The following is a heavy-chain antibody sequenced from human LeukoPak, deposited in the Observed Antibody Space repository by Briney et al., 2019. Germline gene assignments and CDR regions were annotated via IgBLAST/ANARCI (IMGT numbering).Heavy chain of an antibody. V-gene: IGHV4-39*07. CDR2: MFYTGST. D-gene: IGHD2-2*01. CDR3: VRLGYCSSASCYVQN. CDR1: GGSISGTSYY. Sequence: SETLSLTCSVSGGSISGTSYYWGWTRQPPGKGLEYIGSMFYTGSTDYSPSFQSRVTVSLDTSRNQVSLNLRFVTAADTAVYYCVRLGYCSSASCYVQNWGQGTQVTVSS. J-gene: IGHJ1*01.